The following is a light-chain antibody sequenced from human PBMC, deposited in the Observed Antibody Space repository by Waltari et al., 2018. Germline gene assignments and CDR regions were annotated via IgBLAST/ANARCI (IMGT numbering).Light chain of an antibody. V-gene: IGLV2-11*01. J-gene: IGLJ1*01. Sequence: QSALTQPRPVSGSPGQSVTISCTGTNSDVGPYNYVSWYQQHPGKAPKLIIFDVNKRPSGVPDRFFGSKSGDTASLAISGLQAEDEADYYCCSYAGNYGFVFGTATKVTVL. CDR2: DVN. CDR3: CSYAGNYGFV. CDR1: NSDVGPYNY.